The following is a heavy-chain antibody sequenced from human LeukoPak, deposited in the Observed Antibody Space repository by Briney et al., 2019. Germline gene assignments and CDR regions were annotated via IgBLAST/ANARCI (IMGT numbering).Heavy chain of an antibody. CDR1: GYSFTSYW. CDR3: ASDQGGDAFDI. J-gene: IGHJ3*02. Sequence: GESLKISCKGSGYSFTSYWIGWVRQLPGKGLELMGIIYPGDSDTRYSPSFQGQVTISAAKTISTAYLQWSSLKASDTAMYYCASDQGGDAFDIWGQGTMVTVSS. CDR2: IYPGDSDT. V-gene: IGHV5-51*01. D-gene: IGHD1-26*01.